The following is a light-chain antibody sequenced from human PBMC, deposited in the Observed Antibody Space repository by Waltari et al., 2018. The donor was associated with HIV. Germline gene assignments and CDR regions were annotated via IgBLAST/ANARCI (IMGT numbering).Light chain of an antibody. CDR2: GAS. CDR3: QQYAASPLT. V-gene: IGKV3-20*01. CDR1: QSVRSAS. Sequence: PGERATLSCRASQSVRSASLAWYQQKPGQAPRLLIYGASSRAPGIPDRFSGSGAVTDFILTISSLEPEDCAVYYCQQYAASPLTFGGGTKVEIK. J-gene: IGKJ4*01.